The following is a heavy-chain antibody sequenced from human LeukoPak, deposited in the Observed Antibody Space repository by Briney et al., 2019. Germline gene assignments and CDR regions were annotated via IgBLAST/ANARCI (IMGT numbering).Heavy chain of an antibody. CDR3: ARHFIAAAATEYNWFDP. D-gene: IGHD6-13*01. Sequence: SSETLSLTCTVSGGSISSSSYYWGWIRQPPGKGLEWIGSIYYSGSTYYDPSLKSRVTISVDTSKNQFSLKLSSVTAADTAVYYCARHFIAAAATEYNWFDPWGQGTLVTVSS. CDR2: IYYSGST. J-gene: IGHJ5*02. V-gene: IGHV4-39*01. CDR1: GGSISSSSYY.